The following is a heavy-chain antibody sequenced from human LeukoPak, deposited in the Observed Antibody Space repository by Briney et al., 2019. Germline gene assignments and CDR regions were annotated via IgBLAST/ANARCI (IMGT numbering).Heavy chain of an antibody. D-gene: IGHD3-22*01. V-gene: IGHV2-5*01. J-gene: IGHJ5*02. CDR3: AHLDYYDSSGYYSNLHNWFDP. Sequence: SGPTLVKPTQTLTLTCTFSGFSLSTSGVGVGWIRQPPGKALEWLALICWNDDKRYSPSLKSRLTITKDTSKNQVVLTMTNMDPVDTATYYCAHLDYYDSSGYYSNLHNWFDPWGQGTLVTVSS. CDR1: GFSLSTSGVG. CDR2: ICWNDDK.